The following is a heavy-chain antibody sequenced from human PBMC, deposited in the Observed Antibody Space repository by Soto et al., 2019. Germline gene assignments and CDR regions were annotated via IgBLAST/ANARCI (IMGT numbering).Heavy chain of an antibody. CDR2: IYYSGST. Sequence: QVQLQESGPGLVKPSETLSLTCTVSGGSVSSGSYYWSWIRQPPGKGLEWIGYIYYSGSTNYNHSLKSRVTISVDTSKNQFSLKLSSVTAADTAVYYCARGVVVPAAPFDYWGQGTLVTVSS. CDR3: ARGVVVPAAPFDY. J-gene: IGHJ4*02. V-gene: IGHV4-61*01. CDR1: GGSVSSGSYY. D-gene: IGHD2-2*01.